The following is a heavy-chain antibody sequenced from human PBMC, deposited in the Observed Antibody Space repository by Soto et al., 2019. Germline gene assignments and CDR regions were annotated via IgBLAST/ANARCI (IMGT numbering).Heavy chain of an antibody. Sequence: EASVKVSCKASGGTFSSYTISWVRQAPGQGLEWMGRIIPILGIANYAQKFQGRVTITADKSTSTAYMELSSLRSEDTAVYYCARELELPGYYYYYYMDVWGKGTTVTVSS. CDR3: ARELELPGYYYYYYMDV. D-gene: IGHD1-7*01. CDR1: GGTFSSYT. V-gene: IGHV1-69*04. CDR2: IIPILGIA. J-gene: IGHJ6*03.